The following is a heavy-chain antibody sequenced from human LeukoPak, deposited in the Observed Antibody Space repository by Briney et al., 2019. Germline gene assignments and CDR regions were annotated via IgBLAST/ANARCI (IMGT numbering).Heavy chain of an antibody. CDR2: IYYSGST. D-gene: IGHD3-22*01. CDR1: GGSISSSSYY. J-gene: IGHJ6*03. Sequence: SETLSLTCTVSGGSISSSSYYWGWIRQPPGKGLEWIGSIYYSGSTYYNPSLKSRVTISVDTSKNQFSLKLCSVTAADTAVYYCASGGYYYDSSGRQAGPSHYYYYYMDVWGKGTTVTVSS. CDR3: ASGGYYYDSSGRQAGPSHYYYYYMDV. V-gene: IGHV4-39*07.